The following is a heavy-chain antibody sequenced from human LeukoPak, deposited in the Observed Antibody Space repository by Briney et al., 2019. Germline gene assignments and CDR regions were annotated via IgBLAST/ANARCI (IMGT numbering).Heavy chain of an antibody. CDR3: ARDLHYYDSSAFALQHF. J-gene: IGHJ4*02. CDR1: GASIRSYY. Sequence: PSETLSLTCTVSGASIRSYYWTWVRQPPGKALEWIGYIFHSGTNTYNPSLKSRVTMSVDTSKNQFSLNLSSVTAADTAVYYCARDLHYYDSSAFALQHFWGQGILVTVSP. V-gene: IGHV4-59*01. CDR2: IFHSGTN. D-gene: IGHD3-22*01.